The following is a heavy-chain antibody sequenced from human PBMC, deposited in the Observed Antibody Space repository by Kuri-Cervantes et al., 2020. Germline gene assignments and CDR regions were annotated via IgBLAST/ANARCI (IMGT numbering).Heavy chain of an antibody. CDR1: GFTFSSYS. CDR3: AKDRTMLRDMDV. Sequence: GESLKISCAASGFTFSSYSMNWVRQAPGKGLEWVSAISGSGGSTYYADSVKGRFTISRDNSKNTLYLQLNSLRAEDTAVYYCAKDRTMLRDMDVWGQGTTVTVSS. J-gene: IGHJ6*02. D-gene: IGHD3-10*01. CDR2: ISGSGGST. V-gene: IGHV3-23*01.